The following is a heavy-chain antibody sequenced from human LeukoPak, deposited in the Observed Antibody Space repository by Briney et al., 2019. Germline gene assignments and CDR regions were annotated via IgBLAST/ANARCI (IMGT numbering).Heavy chain of an antibody. Sequence: GGSLRLSCAASGFTFSSYSMNWVRQAPGKGLEWVSYISSSSSTIYYADSVKGRFTVSRDNAKNLVYLQMNSLRVEDTAVYYCAREDLSSSWPSGHDFWGQGTVVTVSP. CDR3: AREDLSSSWPSGHDF. CDR1: GFTFSSYS. CDR2: ISSSSSTI. D-gene: IGHD6-13*01. J-gene: IGHJ4*02. V-gene: IGHV3-48*04.